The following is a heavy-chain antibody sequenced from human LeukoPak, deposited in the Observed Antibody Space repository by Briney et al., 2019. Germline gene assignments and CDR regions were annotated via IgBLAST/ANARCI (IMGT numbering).Heavy chain of an antibody. V-gene: IGHV1-18*01. Sequence: ASVKVSCKASGYTFANYGIGWVRQAPGQGLEWLGWSTPYNGNTKYAQKVQGRVTMTTDTSTNTAYMELTTLRSDDTAVYYCARDVGGSIRGAVAGWDYWGQGTPVTVSS. CDR2: STPYNGNT. CDR3: ARDVGGSIRGAVAGWDY. D-gene: IGHD6-19*01. J-gene: IGHJ4*02. CDR1: GYTFANYG.